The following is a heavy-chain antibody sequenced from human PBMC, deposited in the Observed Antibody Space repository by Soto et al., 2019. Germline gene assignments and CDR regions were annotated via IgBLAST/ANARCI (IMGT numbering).Heavy chain of an antibody. CDR1: GGSISSGGYY. CDR2: IYYSGST. CDR3: ARCYYDILTGYSHFDY. Sequence: SETLSLTCTVSGGSISSGGYYWSWIRQHPGKGLEWIGYIYYSGSTYYNPSLKSRVTISVDTSKNQFSLKLSSVTAADTAVYYCARCYYDILTGYSHFDYWGQGTLVTVSS. J-gene: IGHJ4*02. V-gene: IGHV4-31*03. D-gene: IGHD3-9*01.